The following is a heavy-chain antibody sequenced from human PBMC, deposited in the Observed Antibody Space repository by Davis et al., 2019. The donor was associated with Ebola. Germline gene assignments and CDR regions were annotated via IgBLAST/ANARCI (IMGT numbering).Heavy chain of an antibody. D-gene: IGHD3-16*02. CDR2: IYHSGST. CDR1: GGSISSSNW. J-gene: IGHJ4*02. CDR3: AREWRYYDYIWGSYRYTGAYFDY. V-gene: IGHV4-4*02. Sequence: MPGGSLRLSCAVSGGSISSSNWWSWVRQPPGKGLEWIGEIYHSGSTNYNPSLKSRVTISVDTSKNQFSLKLSSVTAADTAVYYCAREWRYYDYIWGSYRYTGAYFDYWGQGTLVTVSS.